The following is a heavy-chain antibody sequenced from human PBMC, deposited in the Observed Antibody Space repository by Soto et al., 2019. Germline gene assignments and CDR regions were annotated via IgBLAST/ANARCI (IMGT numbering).Heavy chain of an antibody. J-gene: IGHJ2*01. V-gene: IGHV1-18*04. Sequence: QVQLVQSGAEVKKPGASVRVSCKASGYTFTNYGISWVRQAPGQGLEWMGWVGPYNGNTDHAQNFQGRVTMTTDTSTNTAYVELGSLRSDDTALYYCARCYCSLGSCYTCWHFDLWGRGTLVTVSS. CDR1: GYTFTNYG. CDR3: ARCYCSLGSCYTCWHFDL. CDR2: VGPYNGNT. D-gene: IGHD2-15*01.